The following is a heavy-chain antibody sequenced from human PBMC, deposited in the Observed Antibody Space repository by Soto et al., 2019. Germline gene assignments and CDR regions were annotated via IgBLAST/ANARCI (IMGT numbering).Heavy chain of an antibody. Sequence: GGSLRLSCAASGFTFSSYWLHWVRQVPGKGMEWVSKIDSDGIMTDYADSVKGRFTISRDNAKNSLYLQMNSPSAEDTAVYHCASLSAPVDYWGQGTMVTVSS. CDR1: GFTFSSYW. J-gene: IGHJ4*01. V-gene: IGHV3-74*01. CDR2: IDSDGIMT. CDR3: ASLSAPVDY. D-gene: IGHD2-2*01.